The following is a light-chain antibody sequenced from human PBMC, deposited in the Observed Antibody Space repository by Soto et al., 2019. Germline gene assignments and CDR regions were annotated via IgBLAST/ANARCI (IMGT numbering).Light chain of an antibody. J-gene: IGKJ1*01. CDR2: KAS. Sequence: DIQMTQSPSTLSASVGDRVTITCRASQSISSWLAWYQQKPGKAPKLLIYKASSLESGVPSRFSGSGSGTEFTLTISSLQSYDFGSGDCQQYNSYPWTFASGLEVDVK. CDR1: QSISSW. V-gene: IGKV1-5*03. CDR3: QQYNSYPWT.